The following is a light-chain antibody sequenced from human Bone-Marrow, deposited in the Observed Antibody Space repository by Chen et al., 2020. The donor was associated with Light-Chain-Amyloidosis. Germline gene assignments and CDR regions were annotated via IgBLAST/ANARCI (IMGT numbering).Light chain of an antibody. CDR3: HQYNSWPPWT. V-gene: IGKV3-15*01. CDR1: QTVGTN. CDR2: DAS. Sequence: EIVMTQFPATLSVSPGEGATLSCRASQTVGTNLAWYQQKPGQAPRLLIFDASTRATGVPARCSGSAAGTEFNLTISNLQSEDIAVYYCHQYNSWPPWTFGQWTKVDIK. J-gene: IGKJ1*01.